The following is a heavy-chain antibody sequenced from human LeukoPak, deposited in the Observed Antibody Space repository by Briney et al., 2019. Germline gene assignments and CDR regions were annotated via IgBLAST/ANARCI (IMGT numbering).Heavy chain of an antibody. D-gene: IGHD3-10*01. V-gene: IGHV5-51*01. CDR3: AREMTGGYFDF. J-gene: IGHJ4*02. CDR2: INPRDSDT. Sequence: GESLKISCEGTGFIFTNHWIGWVRQMPGKGLEWTGIINPRDSDTRYSPAIQGQATFSVDKSISTAYLQWTSLKASDTAIYYCAREMTGGYFDFLGQGTLVTVSS. CDR1: GFIFTNHW.